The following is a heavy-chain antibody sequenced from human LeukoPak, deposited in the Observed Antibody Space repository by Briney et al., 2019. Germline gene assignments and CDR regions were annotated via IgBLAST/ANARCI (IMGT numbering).Heavy chain of an antibody. J-gene: IGHJ5*02. D-gene: IGHD3-10*01. CDR1: VYTFTGYY. Sequence: ASVKVSCKASVYTFTGYYIHWVRQAPGQGLKGVDWINPNSGATNYAQKFQGRVTMARDTSISTAYMELSRLRSDDTAVYYCARGGSGSYFSWLDPWGQGTLVTVSS. CDR2: INPNSGAT. CDR3: ARGGSGSYFSWLDP. V-gene: IGHV1-2*02.